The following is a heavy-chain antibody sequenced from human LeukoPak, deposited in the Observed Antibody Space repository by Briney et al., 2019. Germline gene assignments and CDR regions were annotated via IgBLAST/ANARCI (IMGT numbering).Heavy chain of an antibody. D-gene: IGHD6-19*01. CDR3: ARDRIEWLDAFDY. J-gene: IGHJ4*02. CDR1: GGSVSSGGYY. CDR2: IYYSGNT. Sequence: SETLSLTCTVSGGSVSSGGYYWSWIRQPPGKGLEWIGYIYYSGNTNYNPSLKSRVTILVDTSKDQFSLKLSSVTAADTAVYYCARDRIEWLDAFDYWGQGTLVTVSS. V-gene: IGHV4-61*08.